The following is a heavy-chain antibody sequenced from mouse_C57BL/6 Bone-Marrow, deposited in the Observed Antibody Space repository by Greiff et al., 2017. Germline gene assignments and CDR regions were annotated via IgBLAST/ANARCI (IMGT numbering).Heavy chain of an antibody. CDR3: TRGGTTVVAG. CDR1: GYTFTDYE. Sequence: VQLQQSGAELVRPGASVTLSCKASGYTFTDYEMHWVKQTPVHGLEWIGAIDPETGGTAYNQKFKGKAILTADKSSSTAYMELRSLTSEDSAVYYCTRGGTTVVAGWGQGTTLTVPS. J-gene: IGHJ2*01. CDR2: IDPETGGT. V-gene: IGHV1-15*01. D-gene: IGHD1-1*01.